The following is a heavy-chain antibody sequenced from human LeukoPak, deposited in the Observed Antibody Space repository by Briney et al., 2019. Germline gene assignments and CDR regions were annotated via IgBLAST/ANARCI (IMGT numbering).Heavy chain of an antibody. J-gene: IGHJ6*03. CDR1: GYTFTSYY. D-gene: IGHD5-18*01. CDR3: ARAWNTAMVKTVMNYYYMDV. Sequence: ASVTVSCTGSGYTFTSYYMHWVRQAPGQGLEWMGIINPSGGSTSYAQTFQGRVTMTRDTSTSTVYMELSGLRSKATAVYYCARAWNTAMVKTVMNYYYMDVWGEGTTVTVSS. CDR2: INPSGGST. V-gene: IGHV1-46*01.